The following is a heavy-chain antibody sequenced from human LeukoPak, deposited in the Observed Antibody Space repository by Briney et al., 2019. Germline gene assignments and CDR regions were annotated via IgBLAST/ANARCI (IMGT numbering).Heavy chain of an antibody. CDR1: GGSISSGSYY. J-gene: IGHJ4*02. V-gene: IGHV4-61*02. CDR2: IYTSGST. CDR3: ASTGIAAAGSDY. Sequence: SETLSLTCTVSGGSISSGSYYWSWIRQPAGKGLEWIGRIYTSGSTNYNPSLTSRVTISVDTSKNQFSLKLSSVTAADTAVYYCASTGIAAAGSDYWGQGTLVTISS. D-gene: IGHD6-13*01.